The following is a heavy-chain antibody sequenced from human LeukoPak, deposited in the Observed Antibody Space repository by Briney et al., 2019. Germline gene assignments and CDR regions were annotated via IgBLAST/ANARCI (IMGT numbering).Heavy chain of an antibody. J-gene: IGHJ4*02. V-gene: IGHV3-48*04. Sequence: GGSLRLSCAASGFAFSSYSLNWVRQAPGKGLEWVSYISSSSTIYYADSVKGRFTISRDNAKNSLYLQMNSLRAEDTAVYYCARERVFDYWGQGTLVTVSS. CDR1: GFAFSSYS. CDR3: ARERVFDY. CDR2: ISSSSTI.